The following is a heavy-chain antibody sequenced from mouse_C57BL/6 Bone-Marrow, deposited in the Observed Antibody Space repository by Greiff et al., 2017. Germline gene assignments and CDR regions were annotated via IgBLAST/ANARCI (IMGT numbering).Heavy chain of an antibody. D-gene: IGHD2-3*01. CDR1: GYTFTSYW. Sequence: QVQLQQPGAELVKPGASVKLSCKASGYTFTSYWMHWVKQRPGQGLEWIGMIHPNSGSTNYNEKFKSKATLTVDKSSSTAYMQLSSLTSEDSAVYYCARWFYDGYYNYAMDYWGQGTSVTVSS. J-gene: IGHJ4*01. V-gene: IGHV1-64*01. CDR2: IHPNSGST. CDR3: ARWFYDGYYNYAMDY.